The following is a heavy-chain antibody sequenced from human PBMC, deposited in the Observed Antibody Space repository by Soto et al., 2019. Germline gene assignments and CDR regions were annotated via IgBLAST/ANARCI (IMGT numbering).Heavy chain of an antibody. CDR3: AASPEVLRFLEWLDYGMDV. V-gene: IGHV1-18*01. Sequence: GASVKVSCKASGYTFTSYGISWVRQAPGQGLEWMGWISAYNGNTNYAQKLQGRVTMTTDTSTSTAYMELSSLRSEDTAVYYCAASPEVLRFLEWLDYGMDVWGQGTTVTVSS. J-gene: IGHJ6*02. D-gene: IGHD3-3*01. CDR2: ISAYNGNT. CDR1: GYTFTSYG.